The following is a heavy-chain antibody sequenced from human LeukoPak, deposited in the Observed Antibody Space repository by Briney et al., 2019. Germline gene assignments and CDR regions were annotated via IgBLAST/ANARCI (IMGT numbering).Heavy chain of an antibody. CDR1: GYSFTDYY. V-gene: IGHV1-2*02. J-gene: IGHJ5*02. CDR3: ARGQYNYGRDWFDP. Sequence: ASVKVSCKASGYSFTDYYVHWVRQAPGQGLEWMGWINPDSGVTNYAQKFQGRVTMTRDTSFSTAYMELSRLRSDDTAVYYCARGQYNYGRDWFDPWGQGTLVTVSS. CDR2: INPDSGVT. D-gene: IGHD5-24*01.